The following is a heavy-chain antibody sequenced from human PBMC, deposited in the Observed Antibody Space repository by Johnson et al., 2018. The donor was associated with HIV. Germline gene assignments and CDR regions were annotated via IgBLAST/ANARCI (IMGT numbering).Heavy chain of an antibody. CDR3: VRENRADVSFDL. CDR2: ISYDGSNK. J-gene: IGHJ3*01. V-gene: IGHV3-30*03. D-gene: IGHD1-14*01. CDR1: GFTFSSYG. Sequence: QVQLVESGGGLVKPGGSLRLSCAASGFTFSSYGMHWLRQAPGKGLEWVAVISYDGSNKYYADSVKGRFTISRDNSKNTLYRQMNSLTAADTAVYYGVRENRADVSFDLWGQGTMVTVSS.